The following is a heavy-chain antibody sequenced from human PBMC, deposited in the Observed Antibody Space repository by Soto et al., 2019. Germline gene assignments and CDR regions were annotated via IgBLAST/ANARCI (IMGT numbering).Heavy chain of an antibody. V-gene: IGHV3-74*01. CDR3: ARALGATPI. CDR2: ISTDGSST. J-gene: IGHJ3*02. D-gene: IGHD1-26*01. CDR1: GCTFSSYG. Sequence: GSLRLPWAASGCTFSSYGRHWFRQAPGKGLVWVSRISTDGSSTSYADSVKGRFTISRDNAKNTLYLQMNSLRAEDTAVYFCARALGATPIWGQGTMVTVS.